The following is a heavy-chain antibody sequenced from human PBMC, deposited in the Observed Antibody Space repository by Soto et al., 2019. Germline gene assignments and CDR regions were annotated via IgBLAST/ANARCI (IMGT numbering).Heavy chain of an antibody. V-gene: IGHV1-46*01. D-gene: IGHD6-13*01. CDR3: AWVSGMDDAFDI. Sequence: QVQLVQSGAGVKKPGASVKVSCKASGYTFTSYYMLWVRQAHGHGLEWMGIINPSGGSTSYAQKFQGRVTMTRDTSTSTVYMELSRLISEYTAVYYCAWVSGMDDAFDIWGQGTMVTVSS. J-gene: IGHJ3*02. CDR1: GYTFTSYY. CDR2: INPSGGST.